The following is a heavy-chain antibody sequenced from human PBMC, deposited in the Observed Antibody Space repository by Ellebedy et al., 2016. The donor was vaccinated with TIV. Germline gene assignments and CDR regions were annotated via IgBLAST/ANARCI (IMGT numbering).Heavy chain of an antibody. Sequence: ASVKVSXXASGYTFTSYGISWVRQAPGQGLEWMGWINPNSGGTNYAQKFQGRVTMTRDTSISTAYMELSRLRSDDTAVYYCARNGYGMDVWGQGTTVTVSS. CDR2: INPNSGGT. J-gene: IGHJ6*02. CDR1: GYTFTSYG. V-gene: IGHV1-2*02. CDR3: ARNGYGMDV.